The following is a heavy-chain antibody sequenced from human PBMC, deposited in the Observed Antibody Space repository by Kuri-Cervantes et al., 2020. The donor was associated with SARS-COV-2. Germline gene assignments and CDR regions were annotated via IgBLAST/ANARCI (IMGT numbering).Heavy chain of an antibody. Sequence: GGSLRLSCAASGFTFSSYEMNWVRQTPGKGLEWVSYISSTGDTIYYADSVKGRFTTSRDNAKNSLYLQMNSLRAEDTAVYYCTRWRVGAKTWGQGTLVTVSS. J-gene: IGHJ4*02. V-gene: IGHV3-48*03. D-gene: IGHD1-26*01. CDR1: GFTFSSYE. CDR3: TRWRVGAKT. CDR2: ISSTGDTI.